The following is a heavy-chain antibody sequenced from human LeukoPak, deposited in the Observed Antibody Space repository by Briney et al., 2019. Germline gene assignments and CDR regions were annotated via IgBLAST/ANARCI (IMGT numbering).Heavy chain of an antibody. Sequence: PSETLSLTCTVSGGSISSYYWSWIRQPPGKGLEWIGYIYYSGSTNYNPSLKSRVTISVDTSKNQFSLILDSVTAADTAVYYCAIGLPRNITRLDEGYDMWGQGTLVTVSS. D-gene: IGHD1-20*01. V-gene: IGHV4-59*12. J-gene: IGHJ3*02. CDR1: GGSISSYY. CDR3: AIGLPRNITRLDEGYDM. CDR2: IYYSGST.